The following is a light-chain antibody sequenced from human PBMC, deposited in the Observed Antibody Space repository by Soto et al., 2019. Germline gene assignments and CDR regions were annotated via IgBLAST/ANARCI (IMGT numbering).Light chain of an antibody. CDR3: QQCHANPLT. J-gene: IGKJ5*01. CDR1: QDISNF. V-gene: IGKV1-17*03. Sequence: DIQMSQSASDMSASVGDRVTITCRASQDISNFLVWFQQRPGKVPKRLMYPAKTLQSGVPSRFSGSGYGTDFTLTITTLQPEDVAMYYCQQCHANPLTFGQGTRLEIK. CDR2: PAK.